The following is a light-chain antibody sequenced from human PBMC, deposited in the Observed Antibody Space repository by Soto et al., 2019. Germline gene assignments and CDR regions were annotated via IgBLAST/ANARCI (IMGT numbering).Light chain of an antibody. V-gene: IGKV2-28*01. J-gene: IGKJ4*02. CDR3: MQALQTPLT. Sequence: DIVMTQSPLSLPVTPGEPASISCRSSQSLMHSNGYNYLDWYLQKPGQSPQLLIYLGSNRASGVLDRFSGSGSGTVFTLKISRVEAEDVGVYYCMQALQTPLTFGGGTKVDIK. CDR1: QSLMHSNGYNY. CDR2: LGS.